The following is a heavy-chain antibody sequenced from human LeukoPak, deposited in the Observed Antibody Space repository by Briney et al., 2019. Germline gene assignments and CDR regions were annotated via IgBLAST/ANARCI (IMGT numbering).Heavy chain of an antibody. V-gene: IGHV3-23*01. CDR3: ARNRTYFDY. D-gene: IGHD2/OR15-2a*01. CDR2: ISGSGGST. J-gene: IGHJ4*02. CDR1: GFTISSNA. Sequence: PGGSLSLSCAASGFTISSNAMSWVRQAPGHGLEWVSAISGSGGSTYYADSVKGRFTISRDNSKNTLYLQMNSLRAVDTAVYYCARNRTYFDYWGQGTLVTVSS.